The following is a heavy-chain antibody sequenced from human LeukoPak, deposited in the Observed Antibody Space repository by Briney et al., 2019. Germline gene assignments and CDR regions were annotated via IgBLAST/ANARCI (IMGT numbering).Heavy chain of an antibody. Sequence: ASVKVSCKASGYSFPSYGISWVRQAPGQGLEWMGWISAYNGNTNYAQKLQGRVTMTTDTSTSTAYMELRSLRSDDTAVYYCARALIAARNFDYWGQGTLVTVSS. CDR3: ARALIAARNFDY. CDR2: ISAYNGNT. CDR1: GYSFPSYG. D-gene: IGHD6-6*01. V-gene: IGHV1-18*01. J-gene: IGHJ4*02.